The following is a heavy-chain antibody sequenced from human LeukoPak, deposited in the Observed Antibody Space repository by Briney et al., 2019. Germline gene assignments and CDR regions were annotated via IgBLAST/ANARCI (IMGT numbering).Heavy chain of an antibody. CDR2: FQYSGST. Sequence: SETLSLTCTVSGGSISSDYWSWIRQPPGKGLEWIGYFQYSGSTNYNPSLKSRVTISVDPSKNQFSLKMSSVTAADTAVYYCARAVGLGWFDPWGQGTLVTVSS. CDR1: GGSISSDY. J-gene: IGHJ5*02. V-gene: IGHV4-59*01. CDR3: ARAVGLGWFDP. D-gene: IGHD1-26*01.